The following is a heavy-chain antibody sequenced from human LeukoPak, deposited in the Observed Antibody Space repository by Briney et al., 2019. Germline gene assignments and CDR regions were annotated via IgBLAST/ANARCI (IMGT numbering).Heavy chain of an antibody. D-gene: IGHD2-21*02. CDR1: GGSISSGDYY. CDR3: ARVRSYCGGDCSNWFDP. Sequence: SETLSLTCTVSGGSISSGDYYWSRIRQPPGKGLEWIGYIYYSGSTYYNPSLKSRVTISVDTSKNQFSLKLSSVTAADTAVYYCARVRSYCGGDCSNWFDPWGQGTLVTVSS. CDR2: IYYSGST. J-gene: IGHJ5*02. V-gene: IGHV4-30-4*01.